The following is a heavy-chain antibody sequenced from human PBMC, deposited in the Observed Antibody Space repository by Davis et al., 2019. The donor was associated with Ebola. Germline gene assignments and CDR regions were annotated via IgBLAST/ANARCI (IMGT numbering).Heavy chain of an antibody. CDR3: ARVYSSSWGTDHFDY. J-gene: IGHJ4*02. CDR1: GFTFSDHY. V-gene: IGHV3-72*01. D-gene: IGHD6-13*01. Sequence: GGSLRLSCAASGFTFSDHYMDWVRQAPGKGLEWVGRIRNKANSHTTEYAASVKGRFIISRDDSKSSLYLQMNSLRIEDTAVYYCARVYSSSWGTDHFDYWGQGTLVTVSS. CDR2: IRNKANSHTT.